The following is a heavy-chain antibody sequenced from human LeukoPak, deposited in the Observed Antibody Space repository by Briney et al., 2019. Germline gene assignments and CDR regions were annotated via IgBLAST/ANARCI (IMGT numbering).Heavy chain of an antibody. Sequence: SGGSLRLSCAASGFTFSDYYMSWIRQAPGKGLEWVSYISSSGSTIYYADSVKGRFTISRDNAKNSLHLQMNSLRAEDTAVYYCARGVVGYSNYPDYWGQGTLVTVSS. D-gene: IGHD4-4*01. CDR2: ISSSGSTI. V-gene: IGHV3-11*01. CDR3: ARGVVGYSNYPDY. CDR1: GFTFSDYY. J-gene: IGHJ4*02.